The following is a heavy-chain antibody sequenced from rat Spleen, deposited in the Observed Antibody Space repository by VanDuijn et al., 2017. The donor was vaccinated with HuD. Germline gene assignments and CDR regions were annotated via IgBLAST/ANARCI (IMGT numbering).Heavy chain of an antibody. CDR1: GFPFSNYD. J-gene: IGHJ3*01. CDR2: ISAGGDNT. V-gene: IGHV5-25*01. Sequence: EVHLVESGGGLVQPGGSLKLSCAASGFPFSNYDMAWVRQAPTKGLEWVAYISAGGDNTYYRDSVKGRFTISRDNAKSTLYLQMDSLRSEDTATYYCARWDSGSFDYWGQGTLVTVSS. CDR3: ARWDSGSFDY. D-gene: IGHD4-3*01.